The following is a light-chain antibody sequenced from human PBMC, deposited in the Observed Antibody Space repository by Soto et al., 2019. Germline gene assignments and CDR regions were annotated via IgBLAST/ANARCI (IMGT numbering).Light chain of an antibody. J-gene: IGLJ2*01. CDR3: SSYTSINTLV. CDR1: SSDVGGYTS. Sequence: QSALTQPASVSGPPGQSITISCTGTSSDVGGYTSVSWYQHHPGKAPKLMIYEVNNRPSGVSRRFSGSQSGNTASLTISGLQAEDEADYYCSSYTSINTLVFGGGTKVTVL. V-gene: IGLV2-14*01. CDR2: EVN.